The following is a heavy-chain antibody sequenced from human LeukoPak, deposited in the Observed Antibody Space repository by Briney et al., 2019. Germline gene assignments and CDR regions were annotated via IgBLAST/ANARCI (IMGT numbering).Heavy chain of an antibody. CDR2: IGSSDSII. D-gene: IGHD6-19*01. Sequence: GGSLRLSCVASGFTSSDFYMSWIRQAPGKGLEWLADIGSSDSIISYADSLRGRFTISRDYAKNSLHLQMNSLRDEDTAVYYCGRETVAGTFDYWGQGTLVTVSS. J-gene: IGHJ4*02. V-gene: IGHV3-11*01. CDR1: GFTSSDFY. CDR3: GRETVAGTFDY.